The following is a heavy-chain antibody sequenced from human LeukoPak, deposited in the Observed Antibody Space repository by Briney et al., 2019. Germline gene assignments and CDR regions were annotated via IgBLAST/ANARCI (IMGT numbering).Heavy chain of an antibody. CDR1: GFTLSNYW. CDR3: TRGGSRYGDF. CDR2: IKLDGSDK. Sequence: GGSLRLSCAASGFTLSNYWMSWVRQAPGKGPEWVANIKLDGSDKYYVDSVKGRFTISRDNAKNSLSLQMNSLRTEDTAIYYCTRGGSRYGDFWGQGTLVTVSS. V-gene: IGHV3-7*05. D-gene: IGHD3-10*01. J-gene: IGHJ4*02.